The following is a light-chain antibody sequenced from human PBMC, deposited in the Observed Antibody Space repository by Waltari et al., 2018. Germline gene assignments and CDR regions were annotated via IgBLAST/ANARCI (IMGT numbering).Light chain of an antibody. CDR3: QQYNNWSLT. CDR1: QGVNVY. J-gene: IGKJ4*01. V-gene: IGKV1-9*01. Sequence: IQLTQSPSSLSASVGDRVTITCRASQGVNVYLAWYQQKPGKAPKLLIYAASTLQSGVSSRFSGSGSGTEFTLTISSLQSEDFAVYYCQQYNNWSLTFGGGTKVEIK. CDR2: AAS.